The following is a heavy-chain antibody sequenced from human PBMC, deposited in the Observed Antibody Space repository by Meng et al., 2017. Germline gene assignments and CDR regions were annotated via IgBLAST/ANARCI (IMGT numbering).Heavy chain of an antibody. J-gene: IGHJ4*02. CDR3: ARTRGDYYFDY. CDR2: IDYGGST. CDR1: GDSVTVGSHY. D-gene: IGHD3-16*01. Sequence: QLQLPASGPGLVRPSDTLSLTCTVSGDSVTVGSHYWSWIRQPPGKGLEWIGYIDYGGSTSYNPSLRSRVTISVDTSNNQFSLELSSVTAADTAVFYCARTRGDYYFDYWGQGTLVTASS. V-gene: IGHV4-61*01.